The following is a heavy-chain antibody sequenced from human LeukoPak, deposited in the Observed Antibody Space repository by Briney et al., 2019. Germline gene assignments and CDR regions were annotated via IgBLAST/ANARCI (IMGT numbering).Heavy chain of an antibody. CDR2: IYYGGST. CDR1: GGSISSYY. V-gene: IGHV4-59*01. CDR3: ARDLSPYYDFWSGYPSAPYYYYGMDV. D-gene: IGHD3-3*01. Sequence: PSETLSLTCAVSGGSISSYYWSWVRQRPGQGLGWVLHIYYGGSTHYNPSLKSRVTISVDTSKNQFSLKLSSVTAADTAVYYCARDLSPYYDFWSGYPSAPYYYYGMDVWGQGTTVTVSS. J-gene: IGHJ6*02.